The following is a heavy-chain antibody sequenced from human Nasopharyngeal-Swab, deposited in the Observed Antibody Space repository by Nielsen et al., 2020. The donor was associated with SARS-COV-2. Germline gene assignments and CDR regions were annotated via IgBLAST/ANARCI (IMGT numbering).Heavy chain of an antibody. J-gene: IGHJ6*02. D-gene: IGHD1-26*01. Sequence: GESLKISCKASGYNFASYWIGWVRQMPGKGLEWMGIIYPGDSDTRYSPSFQGQVTISADKSISTAYLQWSSLKASDIATYYCARSGTYYGMDVWGQGTTVIVSS. V-gene: IGHV5-51*01. CDR2: IYPGDSDT. CDR3: ARSGTYYGMDV. CDR1: GYNFASYW.